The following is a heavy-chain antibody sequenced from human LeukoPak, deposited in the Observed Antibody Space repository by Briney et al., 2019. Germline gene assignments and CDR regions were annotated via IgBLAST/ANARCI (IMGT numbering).Heavy chain of an antibody. V-gene: IGHV3-30*02. D-gene: IGHD1-26*01. J-gene: IGHJ4*02. CDR2: IRYDGSNK. CDR1: GFTFSSYG. CDR3: AKDRSGSYIGGPDY. Sequence: PGGSLRLSCAASGFTFSSYGMHWVRQAPGKGLEWVAFIRYDGSNKYYADSVKGRFTISRDNSKNTLYLQMNSLRAEDTAVYYCAKDRSGSYIGGPDYWGQGTLVTVSS.